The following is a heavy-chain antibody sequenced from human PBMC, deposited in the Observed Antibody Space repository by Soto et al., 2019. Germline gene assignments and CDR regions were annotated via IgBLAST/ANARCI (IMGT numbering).Heavy chain of an antibody. V-gene: IGHV3-30*18. Sequence: PGGSLRLSCAASGFTFSSYGMHWVRQAPGKGLEWVAVISYDGSNKYYADSVKGRFTISRDNSKNTLYLQMNSLRAEDTAVYYCAKDFDGGLRYFDWLFRNYFDYWGQGTLVTVSS. J-gene: IGHJ4*02. CDR1: GFTFSSYG. CDR2: ISYDGSNK. D-gene: IGHD3-9*01. CDR3: AKDFDGGLRYFDWLFRNYFDY.